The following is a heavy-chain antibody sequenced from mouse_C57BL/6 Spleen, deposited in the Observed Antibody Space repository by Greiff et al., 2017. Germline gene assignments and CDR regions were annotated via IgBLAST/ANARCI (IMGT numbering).Heavy chain of an antibody. CDR3: TRDGSSYEAY. CDR2: IDPEDGDT. Sequence: VQLQQSGAELVRPGASVKLSCTASGFNIKDYYMHWVKQRPKQGLEWIGRIDPEDGDTEYAPKFQGKATMTADTSSNTAYLQLSSLTSEDTAVYYCTRDGSSYEAYWGQGTLVTVSA. V-gene: IGHV14-1*01. J-gene: IGHJ3*01. D-gene: IGHD1-1*01. CDR1: GFNIKDYY.